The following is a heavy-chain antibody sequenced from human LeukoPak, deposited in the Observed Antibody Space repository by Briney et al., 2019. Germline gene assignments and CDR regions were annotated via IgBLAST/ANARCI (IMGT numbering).Heavy chain of an antibody. V-gene: IGHV3-74*01. CDR2: IKYDGSST. J-gene: IGHJ3*02. CDR3: TRRGAASDAFDI. CDR1: GFTFSSYW. D-gene: IGHD3-16*01. Sequence: GGSLRPSCAASGFTFSSYWMHWVRQAPGKGLVWASRIKYDGSSTNYADSVKGRFTISRDNAKNTLYLQMNSLRAEDTAVYYCTRRGAASDAFDIWGQGTMVTVSS.